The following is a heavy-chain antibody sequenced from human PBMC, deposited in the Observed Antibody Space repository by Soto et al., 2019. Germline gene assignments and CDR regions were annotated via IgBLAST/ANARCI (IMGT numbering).Heavy chain of an antibody. J-gene: IGHJ6*02. CDR1: GGTFSSYA. Sequence: QVQLVQSGAEVKKPGSSVKVSCKASGGTFSSYAISWVRQAPGQGLESRGGIIPIFGTANYAQKFQGRVTITGAESTSTGYMGLSSLRSEDPAVYYCASLYNWNYAGIPVWSQGTTVTVSS. CDR3: ASLYNWNYAGIPV. V-gene: IGHV1-69*01. CDR2: IIPIFGTA. D-gene: IGHD1-7*01.